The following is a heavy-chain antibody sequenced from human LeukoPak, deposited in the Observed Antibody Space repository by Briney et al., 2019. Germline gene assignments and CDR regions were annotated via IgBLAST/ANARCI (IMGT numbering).Heavy chain of an antibody. J-gene: IGHJ4*02. CDR2: IKQDGSKK. Sequence: GGSLRLSCAASGFTFSSSWMHWVRQAPGKGLEWVANIKQDGSKKSYVDSVKGRFTISRDNAKNSLYLQMNSLRAEDTAIYYCTRVGYIDEGIDYWGQGTLVTVSS. D-gene: IGHD5-24*01. CDR3: TRVGYIDEGIDY. CDR1: GFTFSSSW. V-gene: IGHV3-7*04.